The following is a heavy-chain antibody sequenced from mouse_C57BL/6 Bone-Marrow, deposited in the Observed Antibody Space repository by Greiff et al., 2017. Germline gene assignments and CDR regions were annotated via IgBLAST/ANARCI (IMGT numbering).Heavy chain of an antibody. CDR3: TGREDDGYLNYLDY. CDR2: IRLKSDNYAT. J-gene: IGHJ2*01. V-gene: IGHV6-3*01. Sequence: EVKLQESGGGLVQPGGSMKLSCVASGFTFSNYWMNWVRQSPEKGLEWVAQIRLKSDNYATHYAESVKGRFTISRDDSKSSVYLQMNNLRAEDTGIYYCTGREDDGYLNYLDYWGQGTTLTVSS. CDR1: GFTFSNYW. D-gene: IGHD2-3*01.